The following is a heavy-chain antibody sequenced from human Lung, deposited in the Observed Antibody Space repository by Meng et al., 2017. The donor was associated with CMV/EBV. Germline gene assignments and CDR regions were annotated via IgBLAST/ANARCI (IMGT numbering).Heavy chain of an antibody. CDR2: INTGSGST. CDR3: ARDSSGSYYGAFDI. D-gene: IGHD1-26*01. J-gene: IGHJ3*02. V-gene: IGHV1-46*01. CDR1: GYTFTNYF. Sequence: SVXVSCXXSGYTFTNYFMHWVRQGPGQGLEWMGVINTGSGSTNYAQKFQGRVSMTRDTSTSTVYMEVSSLRSEDTAVYFCARDSSGSYYGAFDIWGRRTMVXVSS.